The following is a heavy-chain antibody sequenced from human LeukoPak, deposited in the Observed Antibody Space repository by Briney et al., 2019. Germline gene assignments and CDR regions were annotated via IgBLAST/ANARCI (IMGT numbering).Heavy chain of an antibody. CDR1: GHTFTGYY. CDR2: INPNSGGT. J-gene: IGHJ6*02. CDR3: AREPYDFWSGYGYYYGMDV. D-gene: IGHD3-3*01. V-gene: IGHV1-2*02. Sequence: GASVKVSCKASGHTFTGYYMHWVRQAPGQGLEWMGWINPNSGGTNYAQKFQGRVTMTRDTSISTAYMELSRLRSDDTAVYYCAREPYDFWSGYGYYYGMDVWGQGTTVTVSS.